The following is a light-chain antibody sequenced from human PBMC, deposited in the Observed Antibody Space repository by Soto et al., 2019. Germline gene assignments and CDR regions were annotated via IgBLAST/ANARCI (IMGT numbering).Light chain of an antibody. Sequence: DIQMTQSPSTLSASVGDRVTITCRASQSISTWLVWYQQKPGKAPRLLIYTASSLESGVPSRFSGSGSGTEFTLTISSLQPDDFATYYSQQHKSYPRTFGQGTKVEIK. V-gene: IGKV1-5*03. CDR1: QSISTW. CDR2: TAS. CDR3: QQHKSYPRT. J-gene: IGKJ1*01.